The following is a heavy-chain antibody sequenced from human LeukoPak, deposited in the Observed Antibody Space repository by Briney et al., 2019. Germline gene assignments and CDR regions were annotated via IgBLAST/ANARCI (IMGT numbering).Heavy chain of an antibody. Sequence: SVKVSFKASGGTFISYAISWVRQAPGQGLEWMGGIIPMFGTANYAQKFQGRVTITADKSTSTAYMELSSLRSEDTAVYYCATPKTDSSGYYSPNKFDYWGQGTLVTVSS. CDR2: IIPMFGTA. D-gene: IGHD3-22*01. CDR3: ATPKTDSSGYYSPNKFDY. J-gene: IGHJ4*02. V-gene: IGHV1-69*06. CDR1: GGTFISYA.